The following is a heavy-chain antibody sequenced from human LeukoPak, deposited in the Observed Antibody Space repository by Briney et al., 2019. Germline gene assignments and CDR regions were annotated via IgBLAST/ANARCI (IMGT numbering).Heavy chain of an antibody. CDR3: TRSVRNGHIDY. J-gene: IGHJ4*02. CDR2: INPNSGGT. CDR1: GGTFSSYA. V-gene: IGHV1-2*02. Sequence: ASVKVSCKASGGTFSSYAISWVRQAPGQGLEWMGWINPNSGGTNYAQKFQGRVTMTGDTSISTAYMDLSSLRSDDTAVYYCTRSVRNGHIDYWGQGTLVTVSS. D-gene: IGHD2-21*01.